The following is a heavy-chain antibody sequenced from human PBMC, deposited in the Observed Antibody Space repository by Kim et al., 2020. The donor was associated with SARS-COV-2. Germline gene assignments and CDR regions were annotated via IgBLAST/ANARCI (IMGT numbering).Heavy chain of an antibody. J-gene: IGHJ4*02. Sequence: GGSLRLSCAASGFTFSSYSMNWVRQAPGKGLEWVSYISSSSSTIYYADSVKGRFTISRDNAKNSLYLQMNSLRDEDTAVYYCARVRAGGPHQKYYFDYWGQGTLVTVSS. V-gene: IGHV3-48*02. CDR2: ISSSSSTI. D-gene: IGHD2-15*01. CDR1: GFTFSSYS. CDR3: ARVRAGGPHQKYYFDY.